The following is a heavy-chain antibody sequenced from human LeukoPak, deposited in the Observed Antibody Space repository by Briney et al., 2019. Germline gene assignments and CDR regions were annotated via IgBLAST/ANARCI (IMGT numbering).Heavy chain of an antibody. D-gene: IGHD4-11*01. CDR2: IYPGDSDT. CDR1: GYSFTSYW. Sequence: GESLKISCKGSGYSFTSYWIGWVRQMPGKGLGWMGIIYPGDSDTRYSPSFQGQVTISADKSISTAYLQWSSLKASDTAMYYCARRGISYSNYHYGMDVWGQGTTVTVSS. J-gene: IGHJ6*02. CDR3: ARRGISYSNYHYGMDV. V-gene: IGHV5-51*01.